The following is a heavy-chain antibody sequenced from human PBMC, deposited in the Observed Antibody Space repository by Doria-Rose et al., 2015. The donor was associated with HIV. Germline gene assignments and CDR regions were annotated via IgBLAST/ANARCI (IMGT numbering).Heavy chain of an antibody. CDR1: GGSISHYY. D-gene: IGHD1-26*01. CDR2: ILYTGST. V-gene: IGHV4-59*01. J-gene: IGHJ4*02. CDR3: ARVLSGTYDY. Sequence: QVQLQESGPGLVKPSETLSLTCSVSGGSISHYYWSWIRQLPGQGLEYIGDILYTGSTNYSPSLKSRVSISIDTTKNKFSLRLSSVTAADTAVYYCARVLSGTYDYWGQGTLVTVSS.